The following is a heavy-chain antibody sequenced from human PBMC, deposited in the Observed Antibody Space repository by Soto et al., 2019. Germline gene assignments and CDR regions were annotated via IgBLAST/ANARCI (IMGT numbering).Heavy chain of an antibody. V-gene: IGHV3-11*06. CDR1: GFTFSDYY. CDR2: ISSSSSYT. CDR3: ARDHQREWLVQSGYYYYAMDV. J-gene: IGHJ6*02. D-gene: IGHD6-19*01. Sequence: QVQLVESGGGVVKPGGSLRLSCAASGFTFSDYYISWIRQAPGQGLEWVSCISSSSSYTNYADSVKGRFTISRDNAKNSLYLQMNSLRAEDTAVYYCARDHQREWLVQSGYYYYAMDVWGQGTTVIVSS.